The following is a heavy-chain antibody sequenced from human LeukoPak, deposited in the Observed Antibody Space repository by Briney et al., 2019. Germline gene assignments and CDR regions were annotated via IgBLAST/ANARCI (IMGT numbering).Heavy chain of an antibody. J-gene: IGHJ4*02. CDR1: GGSFSGYY. D-gene: IGHD3-16*02. V-gene: IGHV4-34*01. CDR2: INHSGST. CDR3: ARHWTYYDYVWGSYRPYYFDY. Sequence: SETLSLTCAVYGGSFSGYYWSWIRQPPGKGLEWIGEINHSGSTNYNPSLKSRVTISVDTAKNQFSLKLSSVTAADTAVYYCARHWTYYDYVWGSYRPYYFDYWGQGTLVTVSS.